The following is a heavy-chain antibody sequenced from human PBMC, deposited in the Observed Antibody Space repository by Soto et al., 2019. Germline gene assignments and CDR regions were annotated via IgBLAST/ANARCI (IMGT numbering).Heavy chain of an antibody. CDR2: IYYSGST. CDR3: ARSTPGIAVAGPWDY. Sequence: SETLSLTCTVSGGTISSYYWSWIRQPPGKGLEWIGYIYYSGSTNYNPSLKSRVTISVDTSKNQFSLKLSSVTAADTAVYYCARSTPGIAVAGPWDYWGQGTLVTVSS. V-gene: IGHV4-59*08. J-gene: IGHJ4*02. CDR1: GGTISSYY. D-gene: IGHD6-19*01.